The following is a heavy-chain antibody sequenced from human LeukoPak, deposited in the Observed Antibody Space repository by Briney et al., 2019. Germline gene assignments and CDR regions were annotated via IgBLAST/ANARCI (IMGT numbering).Heavy chain of an antibody. CDR1: GYTFTGYY. D-gene: IGHD6-13*01. Sequence: GASVKVSCKASGYTFTGYYMHWVRQAPGQGLEWMGRINPNSGGTNYAQKFQGRVTMTRDTSISTAYMELSRLRSDDTAVYYCARDYNPYSSSWVFDYWGRGTLVTVSS. CDR2: INPNSGGT. V-gene: IGHV1-2*06. CDR3: ARDYNPYSSSWVFDY. J-gene: IGHJ4*02.